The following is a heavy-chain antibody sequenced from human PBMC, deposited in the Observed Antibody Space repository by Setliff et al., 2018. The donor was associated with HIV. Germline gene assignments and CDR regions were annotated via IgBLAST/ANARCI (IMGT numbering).Heavy chain of an antibody. CDR3: AKELAASGLGYFDS. V-gene: IGHV3-23*01. CDR1: GFTFSNYA. J-gene: IGHJ4*02. CDR2: ILSTGERT. Sequence: PGGSLRLSCAASGFTFSNYAMSWVRQAPGEGLEWVSAILSTGERTFYADSVKGRFTISRDNSKNTVYLQMNSLRAEDTAEYYCAKELAASGLGYFDSWGRGILGTVS. D-gene: IGHD3-22*01.